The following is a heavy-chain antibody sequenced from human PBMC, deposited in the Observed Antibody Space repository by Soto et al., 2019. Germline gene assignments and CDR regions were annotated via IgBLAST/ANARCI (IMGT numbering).Heavy chain of an antibody. D-gene: IGHD3-9*01. J-gene: IGHJ6*02. Sequence: SVKGSCKASGCTFTSYAMNWVRQAPGQRLEWMGWINPVYGKANYSQKFQGRVTITADESTSTAYMELSSLRSEDTAVYYCARDKAHYDILTGYYYYYGMDVWGQGTTVTVSS. CDR2: INPVYGKA. CDR3: ARDKAHYDILTGYYYYYGMDV. CDR1: GCTFTSYA. V-gene: IGHV1-69*13.